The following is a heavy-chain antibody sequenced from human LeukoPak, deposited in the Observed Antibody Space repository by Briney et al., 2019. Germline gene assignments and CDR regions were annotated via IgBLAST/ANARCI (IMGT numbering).Heavy chain of an antibody. CDR3: ARAVGSGWIRVLSHFDY. CDR1: GGSISSSSYY. V-gene: IGHV4-61*05. Sequence: ASETLSLTCTVSGGSISSSSYYWGWIRQPPGKGLEWIGYIYYSGSTNYNPSLKSRVTISGDTSKNQFSLKLSSVTAADTAVYYCARAVGSGWIRVLSHFDYWGQGTLVTVSS. J-gene: IGHJ4*02. CDR2: IYYSGST. D-gene: IGHD6-19*01.